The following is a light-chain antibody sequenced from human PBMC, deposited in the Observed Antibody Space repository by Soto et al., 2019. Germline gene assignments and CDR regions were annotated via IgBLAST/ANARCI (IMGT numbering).Light chain of an antibody. CDR2: RNN. CDR3: AAWDHSLSGWM. V-gene: IGLV1-47*01. J-gene: IGLJ3*02. Sequence: QSVLTQPPSASGTPGQRVTISCSGSSSNIGSDFVFWYQQLPGTAPQILIYRNNQRPSGVADRVSGSKSGTSASLAISGLRSEDEADYYCAAWDHSLSGWMIGGGTKLTVL. CDR1: SSNIGSDF.